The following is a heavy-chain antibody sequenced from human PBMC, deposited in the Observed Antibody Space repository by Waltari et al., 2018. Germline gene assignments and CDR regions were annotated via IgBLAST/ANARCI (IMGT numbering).Heavy chain of an antibody. J-gene: IGHJ4*02. CDR1: GGSISSYY. Sequence: QVQLQESGPGLVKPSETLSLTCPVSGGSISSYYWSWIRQPPGKGLEWIGYIYYSGSTNYNPSLKSRVTISVDTSKNQFSLKLSSVTAADTAVYYCARVAGRFDYWGQGTLVTVSS. V-gene: IGHV4-59*01. CDR2: IYYSGST. CDR3: ARVAGRFDY.